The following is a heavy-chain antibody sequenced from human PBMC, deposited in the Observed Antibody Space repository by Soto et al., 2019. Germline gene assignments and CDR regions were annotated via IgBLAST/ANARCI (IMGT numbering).Heavy chain of an antibody. V-gene: IGHV3-30-3*01. D-gene: IGHD3-22*01. CDR3: ARAMYYYDSSSYRPVGYFQH. CDR2: ISYDGTNK. CDR1: GFTFSSYA. J-gene: IGHJ1*01. Sequence: PGGSLRLSCAASGFTFSSYAMHWVRQAPGKGLEWLVVISYDGTNKYYADSVKGRFTISRDNSTNTLYMQMNSLRAEDTAVYYCARAMYYYDSSSYRPVGYFQHWGQGTMVTVYS.